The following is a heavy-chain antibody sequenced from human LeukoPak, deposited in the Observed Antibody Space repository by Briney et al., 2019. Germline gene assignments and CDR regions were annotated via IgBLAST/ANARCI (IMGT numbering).Heavy chain of an antibody. CDR1: GGSFSGYY. CDR2: INHSGST. CDR3: ARGFGAGAYYYYYYMDV. V-gene: IGHV4-34*01. D-gene: IGHD3-3*01. J-gene: IGHJ6*03. Sequence: SETLSLTCAVYGGSFSGYYWSWIRQPPGKGLEWTGEINHSGSTNYNPSLKSRVTISVDTSKNQFSLKLSSVTAADTAVYYCARGFGAGAYYYYYYMDVWGKGTTVTVSS.